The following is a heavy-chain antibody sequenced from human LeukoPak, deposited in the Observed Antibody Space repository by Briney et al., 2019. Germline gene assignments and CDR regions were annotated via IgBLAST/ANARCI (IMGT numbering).Heavy chain of an antibody. CDR2: ISGSGGTT. CDR3: AKDGMEGYCSSSTCYTPFDP. D-gene: IGHD2-2*02. V-gene: IGHV3-23*01. Sequence: GGSLRLSCAASGFTFSSYAMSWVRQAPGKGLEWVSTISGSGGTTYYADSVKGRFTISRDNSKNTLYMQMNSLRAEDTAVYHCAKDGMEGYCSSSTCYTPFDPWGQGTLVTVSS. J-gene: IGHJ5*02. CDR1: GFTFSSYA.